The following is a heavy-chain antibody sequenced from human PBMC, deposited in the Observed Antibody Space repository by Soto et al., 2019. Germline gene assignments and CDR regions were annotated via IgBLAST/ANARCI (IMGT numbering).Heavy chain of an antibody. J-gene: IGHJ5*02. CDR3: AGYRSLDP. V-gene: IGHV3-7*03. CDR1: GFILRNYW. CDR2: IKEDGSEK. Sequence: GGSLRLSCADSGFILRNYWMSWVRQAPGMGLQWVAGIKEDGSEKYYVDPVKGRFTISRENAKNSLYLQMNSLRAEDTAVYYCAGYRSLDPWGQGILVTVSS. D-gene: IGHD3-16*02.